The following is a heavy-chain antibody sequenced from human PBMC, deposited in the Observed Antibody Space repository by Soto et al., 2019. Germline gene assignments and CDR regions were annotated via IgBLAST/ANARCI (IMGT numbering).Heavy chain of an antibody. J-gene: IGHJ5*02. CDR2: ISAYNGNT. Sequence: VPLVQSGAEVKKPGASVKVSCKASGYTFTSYGISWVRQAPGQGLEWMGWISAYNGNTNYAQKLKGRVTMTTDTPTSTADMELGSLRCAATAVDYCARDAFMVGGVISTAPWGQGTLVTVAS. V-gene: IGHV1-18*01. CDR1: GYTFTSYG. CDR3: ARDAFMVGGVISTAP. D-gene: IGHD3-10*01.